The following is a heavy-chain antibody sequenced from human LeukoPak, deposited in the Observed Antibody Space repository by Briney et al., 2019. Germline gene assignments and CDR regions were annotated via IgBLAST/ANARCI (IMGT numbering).Heavy chain of an antibody. V-gene: IGHV4-59*12. D-gene: IGHD6-19*01. J-gene: IGHJ3*02. Sequence: SETLSLTCTVSGGSISSYYWSWIRQPPGKGLEWIGYIYYSGSTNYNPSLKSRDTISVDTSKNQFSLKLSSVTAADTAVYYCAREGSGWPDAFDIWGQGTMVTVSS. CDR3: AREGSGWPDAFDI. CDR1: GGSISSYY. CDR2: IYYSGST.